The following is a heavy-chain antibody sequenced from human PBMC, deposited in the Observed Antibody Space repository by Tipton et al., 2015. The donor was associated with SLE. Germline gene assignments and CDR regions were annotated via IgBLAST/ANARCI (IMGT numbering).Heavy chain of an antibody. J-gene: IGHJ4*02. D-gene: IGHD2-21*01. CDR3: AKKGDFTVVAEAIDY. CDR1: GFTFSHYA. CDR2: ISGSGDST. V-gene: IGHV3-23*01. Sequence: GSLRLSCAASGFTFSHYAMLWVRQAPGKGLEWVSSISGSGDSTYYADSVKGRFTLSRDNSKNTLYLEINSLRVGDTAVYYCAKKGDFTVVAEAIDYWGQGTLVTVSS.